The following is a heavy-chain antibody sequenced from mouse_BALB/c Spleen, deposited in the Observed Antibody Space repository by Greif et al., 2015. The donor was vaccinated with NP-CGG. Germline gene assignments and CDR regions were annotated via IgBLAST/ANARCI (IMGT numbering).Heavy chain of an antibody. J-gene: IGHJ4*01. V-gene: IGHV14-3*02. CDR3: ASHLTTVVAYYYAMDY. Sequence: EVQRVESGAELVKPGASVKLSCTASGFNIKDTYMHWVKQRPEQGLEWIGRIDPANGNTKYDPKFQGKATITADTSSNTAYLQLSSLTSEDTAVYYCASHLTTVVAYYYAMDYWGQGTSVTVSS. CDR1: GFNIKDTY. CDR2: IDPANGNT. D-gene: IGHD1-1*01.